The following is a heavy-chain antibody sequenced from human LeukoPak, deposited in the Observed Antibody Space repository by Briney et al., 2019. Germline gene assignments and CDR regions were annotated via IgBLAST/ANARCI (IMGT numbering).Heavy chain of an antibody. CDR2: IYYSGST. D-gene: IGHD3-3*01. J-gene: IGHJ5*02. CDR3: ARLTYYDPAGFDP. V-gene: IGHV4-39*01. Sequence: SETLSLTCTVSGGSISSSSYYWGWIRQPPGKGLDGIGSIYYSGSTYYNPSLKSRVTISVDTSKNQFSLKLSSVTAADTAVYYCARLTYYDPAGFDPWGQGTLVTVSS. CDR1: GGSISSSSYY.